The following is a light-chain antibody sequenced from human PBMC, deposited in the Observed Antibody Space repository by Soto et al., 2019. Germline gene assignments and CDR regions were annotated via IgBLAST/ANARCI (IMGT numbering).Light chain of an antibody. Sequence: EIVLTQSPGTLSLSPGERATLSCRASQSVSGSYLAWYQQKYDQAPRLLIYATSRRATGIPDRFSGSWSGTDLTLTISRLEPEDFAVYYCHHYGSSPWTFGQGTTVEIK. J-gene: IGKJ1*01. V-gene: IGKV3-20*01. CDR1: QSVSGSY. CDR3: HHYGSSPWT. CDR2: ATS.